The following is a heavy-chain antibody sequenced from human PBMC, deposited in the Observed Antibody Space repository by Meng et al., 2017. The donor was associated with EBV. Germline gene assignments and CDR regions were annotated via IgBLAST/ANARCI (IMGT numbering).Heavy chain of an antibody. CDR1: GFSLSTSGVG. J-gene: IGHJ5*02. Sequence: QTTLKESGHTLVQPPQTLTLTCTFSGFSLSTSGVGVGWSRQPPGKALEWLALIYWDGDKRYSPSLKSRLTITKDTSKNQVVLTMTNMDPVDTATYYCAHRRDEYSSSWYGWFDPWGQGTLVTVSS. V-gene: IGHV2-5*02. CDR2: IYWDGDK. D-gene: IGHD6-13*01. CDR3: AHRRDEYSSSWYGWFDP.